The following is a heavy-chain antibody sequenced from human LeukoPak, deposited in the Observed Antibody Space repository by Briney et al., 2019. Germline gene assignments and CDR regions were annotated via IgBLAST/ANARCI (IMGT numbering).Heavy chain of an antibody. CDR1: GYTFTGYY. V-gene: IGHV1-2*02. D-gene: IGHD6-13*01. CDR3: ARFHSSSWIYDY. J-gene: IGHJ4*02. CDR2: INPNSGGT. Sequence: ASVKVSRKASGYTFTGYYMHWVRQAPGQGLEWMGWINPNSGGTNYAQKFQGRVTMTRDTSISTAYMELSRLRSNDTAVYYCARFHSSSWIYDYWGQGTLVTVSS.